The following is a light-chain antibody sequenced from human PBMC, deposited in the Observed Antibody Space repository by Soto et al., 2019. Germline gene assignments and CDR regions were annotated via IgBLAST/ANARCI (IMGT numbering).Light chain of an antibody. J-gene: IGKJ2*01. Sequence: EIVLTQSPVTLSLSPGERATLSCRASQSVSSFLAWYQQKPGQPPRLLIYDVSHRAADIPARFSGSGSGTDFTLTISSLEPEDFAVYHCLQRTDWPPVYTFGQGTKLEIK. CDR2: DVS. CDR1: QSVSSF. V-gene: IGKV3-11*01. CDR3: LQRTDWPPVYT.